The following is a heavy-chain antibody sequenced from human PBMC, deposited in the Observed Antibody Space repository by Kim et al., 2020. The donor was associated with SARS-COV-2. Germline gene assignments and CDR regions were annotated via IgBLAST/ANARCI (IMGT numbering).Heavy chain of an antibody. D-gene: IGHD2-2*01. CDR1: GGTFSSYA. J-gene: IGHJ4*02. CDR3: ARGGSCSSTSCYDWGY. CDR2: IIPILGIA. Sequence: SVKVSCKASGGTFSSYAISWVRQAPGQGLEWMGRIIPILGIANYAQKFQGRVTITADKSTSTAYMELRSLRSEDTAVYYCARGGSCSSTSCYDWGYWGQGTLVTVSS. V-gene: IGHV1-69*04.